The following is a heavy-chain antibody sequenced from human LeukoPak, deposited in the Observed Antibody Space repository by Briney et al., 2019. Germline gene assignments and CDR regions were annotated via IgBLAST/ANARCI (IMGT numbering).Heavy chain of an antibody. J-gene: IGHJ5*02. V-gene: IGHV3-23*01. CDR3: AKHPSGSYYGWFDP. CDR2: ISGSGGST. Sequence: PGGSLRLSCAASGFTFSSYAMSWVRQAPGKGLEWVSAISGSGGSTYYADSVKGRFTISRDNSKNTLYLQMNSLRAEDTAVYYSAKHPSGSYYGWFDPWGQGTLVTVSS. D-gene: IGHD1-26*01. CDR1: GFTFSSYA.